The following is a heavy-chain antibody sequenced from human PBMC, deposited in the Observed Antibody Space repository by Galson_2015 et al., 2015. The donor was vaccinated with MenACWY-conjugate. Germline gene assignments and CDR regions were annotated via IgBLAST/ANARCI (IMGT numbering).Heavy chain of an antibody. Sequence: SLRLSCAASGFTFGDYAMSWFRQAPGKGLEWVGFIRSKAYGGTTEYAASVKGRFTISRDDSKSIAYLQMNSLKTEDTAVYYCTRDSGTAYCGGACYGMDVWGQGTTVTVSS. J-gene: IGHJ6*02. CDR1: GFTFGDYA. CDR3: TRDSGTAYCGGACYGMDV. D-gene: IGHD2-21*02. V-gene: IGHV3-49*03. CDR2: IRSKAYGGTT.